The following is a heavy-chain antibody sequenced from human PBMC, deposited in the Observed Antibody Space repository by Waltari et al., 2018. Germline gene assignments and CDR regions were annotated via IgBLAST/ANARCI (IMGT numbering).Heavy chain of an antibody. J-gene: IGHJ5*02. CDR1: GYTFTGYY. CDR3: ARELGIAAYNWFDP. Sequence: QVQLVQSGAEVKKPGASVKVSCKASGYTFTGYYMHWVRQAPGQGLEWMGRINPNSVGTDDAQKVQGRVTMTRGTSISTAYMELSRLRSDDTAVYYCARELGIAAYNWFDPWGQGTLVTVSS. V-gene: IGHV1-2*06. D-gene: IGHD6-13*01. CDR2: INPNSVGT.